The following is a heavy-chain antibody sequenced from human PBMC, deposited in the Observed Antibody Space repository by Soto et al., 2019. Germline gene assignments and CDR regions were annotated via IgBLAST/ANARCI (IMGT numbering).Heavy chain of an antibody. CDR2: IKQDGNER. CDR1: EFSFRGYW. V-gene: IGHV3-7*01. CDR3: ARGRCGGSCSSGYFDY. Sequence: EVQLVESGGGLVQPGGSLRLSCAASEFSFRGYWMSWVRQAPGKGLEWVANIKQDGNERYYVDSVKGRFTISRDNAKNSLYLQMNSLRGEDTAVYYCARGRCGGSCSSGYFDYWGQGTLVTVSS. J-gene: IGHJ4*02. D-gene: IGHD2-15*01.